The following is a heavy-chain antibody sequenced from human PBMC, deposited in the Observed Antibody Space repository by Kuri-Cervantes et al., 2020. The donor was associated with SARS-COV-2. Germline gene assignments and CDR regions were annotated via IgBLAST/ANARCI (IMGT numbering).Heavy chain of an antibody. Sequence: GSLRLSCAVYGGSFSGYYWSWIRQPPGKGLEWIGEINHSGSTNYNPSLKSRVTISVDTSKNQFSLKLSSVTAADTAVYYCARLVTTDYYYYYMDVWGKGTTVTVSS. V-gene: IGHV4-34*01. CDR2: INHSGST. D-gene: IGHD4-17*01. J-gene: IGHJ6*03. CDR3: ARLVTTDYYYYYMDV. CDR1: GGSFSGYY.